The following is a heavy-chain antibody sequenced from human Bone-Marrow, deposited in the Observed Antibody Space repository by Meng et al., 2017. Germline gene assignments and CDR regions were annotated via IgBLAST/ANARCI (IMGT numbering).Heavy chain of an antibody. Sequence: ASVKVSCKASGYTFTSYYMHWVRQAPGQGLEWMGIINPSGGSTSYAQKFQGRVTMTRDTSTSTVYMELSSLRSGDTAVYYCARGPIEVYASSHPPTDYYYGMDVWGQGTTVTVSS. CDR1: GYTFTSYY. J-gene: IGHJ6*02. CDR3: ARGPIEVYASSHPPTDYYYGMDV. V-gene: IGHV1-46*01. D-gene: IGHD2-8*01. CDR2: INPSGGST.